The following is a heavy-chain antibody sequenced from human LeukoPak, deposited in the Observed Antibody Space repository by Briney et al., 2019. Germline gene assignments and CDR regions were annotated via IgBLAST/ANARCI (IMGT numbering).Heavy chain of an antibody. J-gene: IGHJ4*02. V-gene: IGHV3-21*04. D-gene: IGHD4-23*01. Sequence: GGSLRLSCTASGFTFSSYTMNWVRRAPGKGLERVSSISSSRTYIYYADSVQGRCTISRDNSKNTLYLQMNSLRAEDTAVYYCAKANTTVITTDYWGQGTLVTVSS. CDR1: GFTFSSYT. CDR2: ISSSRTYI. CDR3: AKANTTVITTDY.